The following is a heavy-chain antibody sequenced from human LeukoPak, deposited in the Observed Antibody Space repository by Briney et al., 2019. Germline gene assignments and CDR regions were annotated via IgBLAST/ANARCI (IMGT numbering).Heavy chain of an antibody. CDR1: GFTFSSYG. CDR2: ISSDGSST. V-gene: IGHV3-74*01. CDR3: ARGAFGVYAFDI. D-gene: IGHD3-3*01. J-gene: IGHJ3*02. Sequence: PGGSLRLSCAASGFTFSSYGMHWVRQAPGKGLVWVSRISSDGSSTSYADSVKGRFTISRDNAKNTLYVQMNSLRVEDTAVYYCARGAFGVYAFDIWGQGTMVTVSS.